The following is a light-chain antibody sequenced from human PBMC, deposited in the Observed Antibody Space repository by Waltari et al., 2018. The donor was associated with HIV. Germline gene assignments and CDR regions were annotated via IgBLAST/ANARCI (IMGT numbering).Light chain of an antibody. J-gene: IGKJ1*01. CDR3: LQDYNYPRT. CDR1: QGIGND. CDR2: SAS. V-gene: IGKV1-6*01. Sequence: AIQMTQSPPSLSASVGDRITITCRASQGIGNDLGWYQHKSGRAPKLLIYSASRLHSGVPSRFSGSGSGTDFTLTINSLQPEDFATYYCLQDYNYPRTFGQGTEEEIK.